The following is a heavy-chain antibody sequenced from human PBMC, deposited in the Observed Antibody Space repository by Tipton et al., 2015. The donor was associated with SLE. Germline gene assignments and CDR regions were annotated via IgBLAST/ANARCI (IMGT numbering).Heavy chain of an antibody. CDR3: ARGGGRWLQSPFHY. Sequence: TLSLTCAVYGGSFSGYYWSWIRQPPGKGLEWIGEINHSGSTNYNPSLKSRVTISVDTSKNQFSLKLSSVTAADTVVYYCARGGGRWLQSPFHYWGQGTLVTVSS. CDR2: INHSGST. CDR1: GGSFSGYY. D-gene: IGHD5-24*01. J-gene: IGHJ4*02. V-gene: IGHV4-34*01.